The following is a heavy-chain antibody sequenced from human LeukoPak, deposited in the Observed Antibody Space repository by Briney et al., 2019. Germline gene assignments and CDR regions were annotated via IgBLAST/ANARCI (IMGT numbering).Heavy chain of an antibody. CDR2: IKEDGSEK. Sequence: PGGSLRLSCAASGFTFSSYWMSWVRQAPGKALEWVANIKEDGSEKYYVDSVKGRFTISRDNAKNSLYLQMNSLRAEDTAVYYCARARWASQNDYWGQGTLVTVSS. CDR3: ARARWASQNDY. D-gene: IGHD1-26*01. CDR1: GFTFSSYW. J-gene: IGHJ4*02. V-gene: IGHV3-7*04.